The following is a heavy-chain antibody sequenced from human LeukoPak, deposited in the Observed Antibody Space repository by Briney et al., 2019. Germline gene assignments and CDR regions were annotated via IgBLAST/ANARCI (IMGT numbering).Heavy chain of an antibody. Sequence: ASVKVSCKASGGTFSSYAISWVRQAPGQGLEWMGRIIPILGTANYAQKFQGRVTITADKSTSTAYMELSSLRSEDTAVYYCARARWRLTGYPTLFDYWGQGTLVTVSS. V-gene: IGHV1-69*04. CDR3: ARARWRLTGYPTLFDY. CDR1: GGTFSSYA. J-gene: IGHJ4*02. CDR2: IIPILGTA. D-gene: IGHD3-9*01.